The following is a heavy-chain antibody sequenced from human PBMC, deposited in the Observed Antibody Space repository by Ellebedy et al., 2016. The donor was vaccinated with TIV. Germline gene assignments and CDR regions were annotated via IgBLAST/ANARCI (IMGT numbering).Heavy chain of an antibody. D-gene: IGHD3-22*01. V-gene: IGHV4-39*01. Sequence: MPSETLSLTCTVSGGSISSSTYYWGWIRQPPGKGLEWIGTTYSTGSTYYNPSLKSRLTMSVATSKNQFSLRLSSVTAADTAVYFCARNLVIITFDKWYFDLWGRGTLVTVSS. CDR1: GGSISSSTYY. CDR2: TYSTGST. J-gene: IGHJ2*01. CDR3: ARNLVIITFDKWYFDL.